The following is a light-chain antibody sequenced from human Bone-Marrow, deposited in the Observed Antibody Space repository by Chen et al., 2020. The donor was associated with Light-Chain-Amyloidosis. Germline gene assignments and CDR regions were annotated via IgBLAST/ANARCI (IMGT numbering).Light chain of an antibody. V-gene: IGLV3-25*03. Sequence: SYELTQPPSVSVSPGQTARITCSGDDLPTKYAYWYQQKPGQAPVLVIHRDTERPSGISERFSGSRSGTTATLNISGVQAEDEDDYHCQSADRSGTYEVIFGGGTKLTVL. CDR2: RDT. CDR3: QSADRSGTYEVI. CDR1: DLPTKY. J-gene: IGLJ2*01.